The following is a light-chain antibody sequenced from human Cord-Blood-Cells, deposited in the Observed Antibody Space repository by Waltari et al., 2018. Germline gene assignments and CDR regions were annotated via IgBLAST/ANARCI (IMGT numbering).Light chain of an antibody. CDR3: SSYTSSSTWV. CDR1: SSDVGGYNY. Sequence: QSALTQPASVSGSPGQSITISCTGTSSDVGGYNYVSWYQQHPGKAPKLMIYDVSNRPSGVSNRFSGSKSGHTAALTISGLQAEEEADYYCSSYTSSSTWVFGGGTKLTVL. V-gene: IGLV2-14*03. CDR2: DVS. J-gene: IGLJ3*02.